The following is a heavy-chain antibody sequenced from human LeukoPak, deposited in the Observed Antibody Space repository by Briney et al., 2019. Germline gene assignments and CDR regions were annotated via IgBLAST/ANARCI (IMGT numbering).Heavy chain of an antibody. J-gene: IGHJ3*02. V-gene: IGHV3-48*03. CDR1: GFSFSSYE. D-gene: IGHD6-13*01. Sequence: GGSLRLSCAASGFSFSSYEFNWVRQAPGKGLEWISYISGTGNTIHYADSVKGRITISRDNANNSLYLQMNSLRVEDTAVYFCARDRSTWDAFDIWGQGTKVTVS. CDR2: ISGTGNTI. CDR3: ARDRSTWDAFDI.